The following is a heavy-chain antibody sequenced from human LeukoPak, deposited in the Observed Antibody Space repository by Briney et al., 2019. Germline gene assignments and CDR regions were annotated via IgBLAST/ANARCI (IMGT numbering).Heavy chain of an antibody. CDR3: ARAVGEWLRSTNWFDP. J-gene: IGHJ5*02. CDR2: IYYSGST. D-gene: IGHD5-12*01. Sequence: PSETLSLTCTVSGGSISSSSYYWGWIRQPPGKGLEWIGRIYYSGSTYYNPSLKSRVTISVDTSKNQVSLKLSSVTAADTAVYYCARAVGEWLRSTNWFDPWGQGALVTVSS. V-gene: IGHV4-39*07. CDR1: GGSISSSSYY.